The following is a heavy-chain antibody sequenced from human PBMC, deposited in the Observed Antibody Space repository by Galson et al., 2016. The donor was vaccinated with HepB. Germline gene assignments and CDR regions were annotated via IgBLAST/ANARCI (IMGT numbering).Heavy chain of an antibody. D-gene: IGHD7-27*01. Sequence: SLRLSCAASGFTFNKYPMFWVRQAPGKGLEWVSYISSGAIYYSDSVKGRFTISRDNAKNSLYLQMNSLRAEDTAVYYCARDHLWACDYWGQGTLVTVSS. V-gene: IGHV3-48*03. CDR3: ARDHLWACDY. CDR2: ISSGAI. CDR1: GFTFNKYP. J-gene: IGHJ4*02.